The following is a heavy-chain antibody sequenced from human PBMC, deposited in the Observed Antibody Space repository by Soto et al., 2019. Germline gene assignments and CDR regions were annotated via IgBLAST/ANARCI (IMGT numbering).Heavy chain of an antibody. CDR2: ISANDGYT. J-gene: IGHJ6*02. D-gene: IGHD3-22*01. CDR1: GYTFTSSG. CDR3: ARGGFYDSSGARNYDYYGMNV. V-gene: IGHV1-18*01. Sequence: ASVKVSCKASGYTFTSSGINWVRQAPGQGLEWLGWISANDGYTNYAQILQGRVSMTTDTSTKTAYMELRSLRSDDTAMYYFARGGFYDSSGARNYDYYGMNVWGQGTTVTVSS.